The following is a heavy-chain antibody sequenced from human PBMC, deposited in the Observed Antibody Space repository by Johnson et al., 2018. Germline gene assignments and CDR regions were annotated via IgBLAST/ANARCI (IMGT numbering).Heavy chain of an antibody. CDR1: GFTFSSYW. V-gene: IGHV3-74*02. CDR2: INSDGSST. CDR3: ARAKGIAAAGRELDI. Sequence: VQLVESGGGLVQPGGSLRLSCAASGFTFSSYWMHWVRQAPGKGLVWVSRINSDGSSTSYADSVKGRFTISSDNAKNTLYLQMNSLRAEDTAVYYCARAKGIAAAGRELDIWGQGTMVTVSS. J-gene: IGHJ3*02. D-gene: IGHD6-13*01.